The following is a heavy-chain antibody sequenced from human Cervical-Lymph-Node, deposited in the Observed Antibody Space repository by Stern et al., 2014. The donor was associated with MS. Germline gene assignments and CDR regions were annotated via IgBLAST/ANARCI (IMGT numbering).Heavy chain of an antibody. CDR2: INPKTGGT. D-gene: IGHD3-22*01. CDR1: GYTFTGYY. Sequence: QVQLGQSGAEVKKPGASVKVSCKASGYTFTGYYIHWVRQAPGQGLEWMGWINPKTGGTKYAQKFQGRVTMTRDTSIDTAYMELSSLKYDDTAVFYCARPDDSSFAFDHWGQGTLVTVSS. J-gene: IGHJ4*02. V-gene: IGHV1-2*02. CDR3: ARPDDSSFAFDH.